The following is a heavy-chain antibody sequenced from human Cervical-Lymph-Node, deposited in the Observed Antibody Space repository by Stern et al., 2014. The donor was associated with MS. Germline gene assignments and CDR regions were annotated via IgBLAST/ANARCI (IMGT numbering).Heavy chain of an antibody. Sequence: QVQLVESGPGLVKPSETLSLTCTVSGGSISSSNYYWGWIRQPPGKGLEWIGNISYSGSTYYNPSLKTRVTIPVDTSKNQFSLRLTSVTAADTAVYFCARLYGSAFDYWGQGSLVTVSS. J-gene: IGHJ4*02. CDR1: GGSISSSNYY. CDR3: ARLYGSAFDY. V-gene: IGHV4-39*01. D-gene: IGHD3-10*01. CDR2: ISYSGST.